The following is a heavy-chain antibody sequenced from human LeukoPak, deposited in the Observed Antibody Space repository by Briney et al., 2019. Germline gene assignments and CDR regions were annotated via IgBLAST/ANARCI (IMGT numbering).Heavy chain of an antibody. CDR1: GYTFTGYY. J-gene: IGHJ4*02. D-gene: IGHD3-3*01. CDR3: AREPTLRFLEWLFSN. V-gene: IGHV1-2*02. Sequence: ASVKVSCKASGYTFTGYYMHWVRQAPGQGLEWMGWINPNSGGTNYAQKFQGRVTMTRVTSISTAYMELSRLRSDDTAVYYCAREPTLRFLEWLFSNWGQGTLVTVSS. CDR2: INPNSGGT.